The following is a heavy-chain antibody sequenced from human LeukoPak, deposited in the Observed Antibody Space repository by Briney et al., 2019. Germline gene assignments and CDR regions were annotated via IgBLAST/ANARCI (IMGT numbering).Heavy chain of an antibody. Sequence: PGGSLRLSCTASGYTFRTYSMTWVRQAPGKGLEWVSGIYGDGRDKFYADSVKGRFIISRDNSKNTLYLQMNSLRAEDTAVYYCAKSPRSSGSNYFDYWGQGTLVTVSS. CDR2: IYGDGRDK. D-gene: IGHD6-19*01. CDR3: AKSPRSSGSNYFDY. CDR1: GYTFRTYS. J-gene: IGHJ4*02. V-gene: IGHV3-23*01.